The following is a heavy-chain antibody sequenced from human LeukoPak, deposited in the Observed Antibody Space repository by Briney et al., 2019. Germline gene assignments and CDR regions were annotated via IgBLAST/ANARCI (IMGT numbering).Heavy chain of an antibody. CDR3: ARATLNTRNAFDI. J-gene: IGHJ3*02. Sequence: GGSLRLSCAPSKFTFSSYWMHWVRQAPGKGLVWVSRIKSDGSTTYYADSVKGRFTISRDNAKNTLYLQMDSLRAEDTAVYYCARATLNTRNAFDIWGQGTMVTVSS. V-gene: IGHV3-74*01. CDR1: KFTFSSYW. CDR2: IKSDGSTT. D-gene: IGHD2-15*01.